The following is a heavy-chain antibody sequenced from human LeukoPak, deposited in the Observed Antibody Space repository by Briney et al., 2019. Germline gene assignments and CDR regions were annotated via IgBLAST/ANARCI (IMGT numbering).Heavy chain of an antibody. CDR1: GYTFTSYE. CDR2: MNPNSGNT. CDR3: ARVLVVAANGGVRDAFDI. D-gene: IGHD2-15*01. J-gene: IGHJ3*02. V-gene: IGHV1-8*03. Sequence: ASVKVSCKASGYTFTSYEINWVRQATGQGLEWMGWMNPNSGNTGYAQKFQGRVTITRNTSISTAYMELSSLRSEDTAVYYCARVLVVAANGGVRDAFDIWGQGTMVTVSS.